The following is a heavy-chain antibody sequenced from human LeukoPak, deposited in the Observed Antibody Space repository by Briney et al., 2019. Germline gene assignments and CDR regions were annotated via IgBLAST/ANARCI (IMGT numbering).Heavy chain of an antibody. CDR1: GFTFSNAW. D-gene: IGHD3-16*02. J-gene: IGHJ4*02. CDR2: IKSKTDGGTT. Sequence: KAGGSLRLSCAASGFTFSNAWMSWVRQAPGKGLEWVGRIKSKTDGGTTDYAAPVKGRFTISRDDSRNTLYLQMNSLKTEDTAVYYCTTERYMITFGGVIVNPRPFDYWGQGTLVTVSS. V-gene: IGHV3-15*01. CDR3: TTERYMITFGGVIVNPRPFDY.